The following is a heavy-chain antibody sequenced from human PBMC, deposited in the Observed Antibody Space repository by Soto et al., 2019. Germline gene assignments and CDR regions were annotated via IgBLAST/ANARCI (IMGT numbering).Heavy chain of an antibody. D-gene: IGHD6-19*01. J-gene: IGHJ4*02. CDR1: GGSLSSSSYY. CDR2: IYYSGST. CDR3: ATPEGVAGNY. V-gene: IGHV4-39*01. Sequence: SETLSLTCPVSGGSLSSSSYYWGWIRQPPGKGLEWIGSIYYSGSTYYNPSLKSRVTISVDTSKNQFSLKLSSVTAADTAVYYCATPEGVAGNYWGQGTLVTVS.